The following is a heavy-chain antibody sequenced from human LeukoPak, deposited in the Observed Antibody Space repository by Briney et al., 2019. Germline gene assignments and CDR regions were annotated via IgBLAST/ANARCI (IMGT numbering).Heavy chain of an antibody. CDR1: GGSISSYY. D-gene: IGHD3-9*01. V-gene: IGHV4-59*08. CDR2: IYYSGST. J-gene: IGHJ4*02. Sequence: SETLSLTCTVSGGSISSYYWSWIRQPPGKGLEWIGYIYYSGSTNYNPSLKSRVTISVDTSKNQFSLKLSFVTAADTAVYYCASQYYDILTGYYTARWGQGTLVTVSS. CDR3: ASQYYDILTGYYTAR.